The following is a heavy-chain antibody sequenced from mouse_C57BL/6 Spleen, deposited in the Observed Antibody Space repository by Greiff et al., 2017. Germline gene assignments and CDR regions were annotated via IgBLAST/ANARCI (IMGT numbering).Heavy chain of an antibody. J-gene: IGHJ2*01. D-gene: IGHD2-12*01. V-gene: IGHV1-81*01. CDR3: ARSDDDDYFDY. Sequence: QVQLKQSGAELARPGASVKLSCKASGYTFTSYGISWVKQRTGQGLEWIGEIYPRSGNTYYNEKFKGKATLTADKSSSTAYMELRSLTSEDSAVDFCARSDDDDYFDYWGQGTTLTVSS. CDR2: IYPRSGNT. CDR1: GYTFTSYG.